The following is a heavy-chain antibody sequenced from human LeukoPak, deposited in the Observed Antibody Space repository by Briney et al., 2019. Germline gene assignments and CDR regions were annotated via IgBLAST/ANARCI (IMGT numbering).Heavy chain of an antibody. J-gene: IGHJ2*01. CDR1: GFTFSSYW. V-gene: IGHV3-7*01. Sequence: GGSLRLSCAASGFTFSSYWMSWVRQAPGKGLEWVANIKQDGSDNYYVDSVKGRFTISRDNAKNSLYLQMNSLRAGDTAVYYCARAPTYCTNGVCRRYFDLWGRGTLVTVSS. CDR3: ARAPTYCTNGVCRRYFDL. D-gene: IGHD2-8*01. CDR2: IKQDGSDN.